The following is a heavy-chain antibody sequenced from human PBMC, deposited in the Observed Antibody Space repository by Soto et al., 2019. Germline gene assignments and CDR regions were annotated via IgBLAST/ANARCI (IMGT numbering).Heavy chain of an antibody. V-gene: IGHV4-30-2*01. CDR3: ARASITVTTLAY. D-gene: IGHD4-17*01. CDR2: IYHSGST. CDR1: GRSISSGGYS. Sequence: QLQLQESGSGLVKPSQTLSLTCAVSGRSISSGGYSWSWIRQPPGKGLEWIGYIYHSGSTYYNPSLKSRVTISVDRSKNQFSLKLSSVTAADTAVYYCARASITVTTLAYWGQGTLVTVSS. J-gene: IGHJ4*02.